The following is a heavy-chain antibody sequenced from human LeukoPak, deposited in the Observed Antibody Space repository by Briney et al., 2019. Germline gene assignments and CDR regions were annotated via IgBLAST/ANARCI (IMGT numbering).Heavy chain of an antibody. J-gene: IGHJ4*02. V-gene: IGHV3-30*04. Sequence: PGGSLRLSCAASGFTFSTDAMHWVRQAPGKGLEWVAVISYDGSNKYYADSMKGRFTISRDNSKNRLYLQMNSLRAEDTAVYYCAKSSRWRFDYWGQGTLVTVSS. CDR2: ISYDGSNK. CDR1: GFTFSTDA. CDR3: AKSSRWRFDY. D-gene: IGHD6-13*01.